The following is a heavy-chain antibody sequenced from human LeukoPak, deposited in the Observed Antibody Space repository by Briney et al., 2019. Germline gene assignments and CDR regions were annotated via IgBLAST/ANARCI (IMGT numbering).Heavy chain of an antibody. CDR3: ARGPPNWGYDY. D-gene: IGHD7-27*01. V-gene: IGHV1-8*02. Sequence: ASVKVSCKASGGTFSSYAISWVRQAPGQGPEWMGWMSPNSGNTGYAQKFQGRVTMTRSTSMSTAYMELSSLRSEDTAVYYCARGPPNWGYDYWGQGTLVTVSS. J-gene: IGHJ4*02. CDR2: MSPNSGNT. CDR1: GGTFSSYA.